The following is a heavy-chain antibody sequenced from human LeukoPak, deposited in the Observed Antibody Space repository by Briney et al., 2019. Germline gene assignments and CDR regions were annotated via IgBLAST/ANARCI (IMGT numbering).Heavy chain of an antibody. J-gene: IGHJ6*03. V-gene: IGHV1-2*02. CDR2: INPNSGGT. D-gene: IGHD1-14*01. CDR1: GYTFTSYG. CDR3: ARDHLLTGSSYYYYYMDV. Sequence: ASVKVSCKASGYTFTSYGISWVRQAPGQGLEWMGWINPNSGGTNYAQKFQGRVTMTRDTSISTAYMELSRLRSDDTAVYYCARDHLLTGSSYYYYYMDVWGKGTTVTVSS.